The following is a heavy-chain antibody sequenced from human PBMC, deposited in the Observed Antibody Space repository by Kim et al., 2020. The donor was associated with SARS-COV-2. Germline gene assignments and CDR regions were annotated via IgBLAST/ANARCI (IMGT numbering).Heavy chain of an antibody. CDR2: N. J-gene: IGHJ4*02. CDR3: FRDLHGATFDY. D-gene: IGHD5-12*01. Sequence: NDYAPSLSSRMTFNADTSMNQFSLQLQSVTPEDTAVYYCFRDLHGATFDYWGQGILVTVSS. V-gene: IGHV6-1*01.